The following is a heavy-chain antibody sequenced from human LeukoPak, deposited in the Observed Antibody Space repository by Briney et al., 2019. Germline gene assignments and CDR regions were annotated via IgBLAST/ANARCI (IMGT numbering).Heavy chain of an antibody. CDR1: GFSLSNYI. J-gene: IGHJ4*02. D-gene: IGHD5-12*01. CDR2: VSSSGSYT. V-gene: IGHV3-23*01. CDR3: AKHRGSSGADARPAEY. Sequence: GESLRLSCVASGFSLSNYIMSWVRQAPGKGLEWASTVSSSGSYTYYTDSVKGRFTISRDNSKNMVYLEVNSLRAEDTAVYYCAKHRGSSGADARPAEYWGQGTLVTVSS.